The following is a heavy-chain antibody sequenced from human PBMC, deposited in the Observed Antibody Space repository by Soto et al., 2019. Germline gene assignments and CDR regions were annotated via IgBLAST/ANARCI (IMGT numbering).Heavy chain of an antibody. Sequence: QVQLVQSGAEVKKPGASVKVSCKASGYTFTSYGISWVRQAPGQGLEWMGWISAYNGNTNYAQKLQGRVTMTTDTSTSTGYMELRSLRADDTAVYYCARGSYCSGGSCYEKYYYYGMDVWGQGTTVTVSS. CDR2: ISAYNGNT. J-gene: IGHJ6*02. CDR3: ARGSYCSGGSCYEKYYYYGMDV. CDR1: GYTFTSYG. D-gene: IGHD2-15*01. V-gene: IGHV1-18*01.